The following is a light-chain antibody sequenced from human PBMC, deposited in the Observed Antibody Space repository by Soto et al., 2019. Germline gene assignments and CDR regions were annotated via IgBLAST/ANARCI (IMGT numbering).Light chain of an antibody. J-gene: IGKJ1*01. Sequence: EIVMTQSPATLSVSPGERATLSCRASQSVSSNLAWYQQQPGQAPRLLIYGASTRATGSPARFSGSGSGTEFTLTISSLQAEDFAVYYCQQYNNWPPGTFGQGTKVEIK. CDR3: QQYNNWPPGT. CDR1: QSVSSN. CDR2: GAS. V-gene: IGKV3-15*01.